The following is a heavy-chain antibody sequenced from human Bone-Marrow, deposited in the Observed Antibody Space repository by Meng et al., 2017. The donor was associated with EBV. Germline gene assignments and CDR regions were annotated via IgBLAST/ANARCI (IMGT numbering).Heavy chain of an antibody. Sequence: QVQLVQSVAEVKKPGASVKVSCKASGYTFSSYGFTWVRQAPGQGLEWMGWVSAYNGNTNYAQKLQGRVTMTADTSTSTAYMELRSLRSDDTAVYYCARAYYGSGSYYGGFDYWGQGTLVTASS. CDR1: GYTFSSYG. D-gene: IGHD3-10*01. V-gene: IGHV1-18*01. J-gene: IGHJ4*02. CDR3: ARAYYGSGSYYGGFDY. CDR2: VSAYNGNT.